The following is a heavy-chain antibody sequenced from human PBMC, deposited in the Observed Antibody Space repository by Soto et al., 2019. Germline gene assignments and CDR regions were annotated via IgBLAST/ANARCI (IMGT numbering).Heavy chain of an antibody. CDR3: ASTQRRRYAAVIDYYFDY. V-gene: IGHV3-23*01. Sequence: GGSLRLSCATSGFTFSSYAMSWVRQAPGKGLEWVSAISGSGGSTYFADSVKGRFTISRDNSKNTLYLQMNSLRAEDTAVYYCASTQRRRYAAVIDYYFDYWGQGTLVTVSS. CDR2: ISGSGGST. D-gene: IGHD3-10*01. CDR1: GFTFSSYA. J-gene: IGHJ4*02.